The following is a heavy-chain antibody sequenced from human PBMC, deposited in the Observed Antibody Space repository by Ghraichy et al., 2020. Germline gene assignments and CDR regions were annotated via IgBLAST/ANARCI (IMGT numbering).Heavy chain of an antibody. D-gene: IGHD2-8*02. CDR2: IYYSGST. V-gene: IGHV4-59*01. J-gene: IGHJ2*01. CDR3: ARTLIGYCTGGVCYTAWYFDL. CDR1: GGSISSYY. Sequence: SETLSLTCTVSGGSISSYYWSWIRQPPGKGLEWIGYIYYSGSTNYNPSLKSRVTISVDTSKNQFSLKLSSVTAADTAVYYCARTLIGYCTGGVCYTAWYFDLWDRGTLVTVSS.